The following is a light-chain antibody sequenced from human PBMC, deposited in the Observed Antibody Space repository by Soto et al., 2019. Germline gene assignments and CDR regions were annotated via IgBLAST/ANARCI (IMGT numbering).Light chain of an antibody. CDR3: QQHATYAPST. Sequence: DIQLTQSPSSLCASVGDRITMTCRASQSIGTWLAWYQHRPGEGPKLLIHDASSLESGVPSRFSGSGSATEFSLTISSLESGDSGTYHCQQHATYAPSTFGQGTKVDIK. V-gene: IGKV1-5*01. CDR2: DAS. J-gene: IGKJ1*01. CDR1: QSIGTW.